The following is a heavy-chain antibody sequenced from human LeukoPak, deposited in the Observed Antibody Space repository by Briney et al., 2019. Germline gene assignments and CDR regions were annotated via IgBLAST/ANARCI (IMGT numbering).Heavy chain of an antibody. D-gene: IGHD3-10*01. CDR1: GFKFSYYT. J-gene: IGHJ4*02. V-gene: IGHV3-21*01. CDR2: ISRSGDYI. Sequence: GGSLRLSCAASGFKFSYYTMNWVRQAPGKGLEWVSSISRSGDYIYYTDSVKGRFTMSRDNAKNSLYLQMNSLRAEDTAVYYCARDRGIDYWGQGTLVTVSS. CDR3: ARDRGIDY.